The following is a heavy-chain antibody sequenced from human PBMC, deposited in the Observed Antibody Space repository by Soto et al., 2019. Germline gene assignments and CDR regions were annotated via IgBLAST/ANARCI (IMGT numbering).Heavy chain of an antibody. Sequence: QVQLQESGPGLVKPSQTLSLTCNVSGVSISTGDCYWSWIRQHPGKGLAWIGYIYNSGSPYYTPSIXXRXSISVDTSKNQFSLRLSSVTAADTAVYFCACRVTRPRGFFHRWGQGTLVTVSS. V-gene: IGHV4-31*03. CDR1: GVSISTGDCY. J-gene: IGHJ1*01. D-gene: IGHD2-21*02. CDR2: IYNSGSP. CDR3: ACRVTRPRGFFHR.